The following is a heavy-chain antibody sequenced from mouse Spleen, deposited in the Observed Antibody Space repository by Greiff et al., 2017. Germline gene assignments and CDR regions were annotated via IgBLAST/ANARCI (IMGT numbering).Heavy chain of an antibody. D-gene: IGHD2-14*01. CDR2: IWAGGST. CDR1: GFSLTSYG. J-gene: IGHJ2*01. CDR3: ARDGENSGAYYRYDGFDY. V-gene: IGHV2-9*02. Sequence: VQLQQSGPGLVAPSQSLSITCTVSGFSLTSYGVHWVRQPPGKGLEWLGVIWAGGSTNYNSALMSRLSISKDNSKSQVFLKMNSLQTDDTAMYYCARDGENSGAYYRYDGFDYWGQGTTLTVSS.